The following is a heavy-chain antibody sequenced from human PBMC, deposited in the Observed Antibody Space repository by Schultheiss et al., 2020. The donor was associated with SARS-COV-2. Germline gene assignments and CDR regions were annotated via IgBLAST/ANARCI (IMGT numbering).Heavy chain of an antibody. J-gene: IGHJ4*02. CDR3: ARGRYVAAAGYYFDY. CDR2: IYYSGST. Sequence: SETLSLTCSVSGYSLSGGYICGWIRQAPGKGLEWIGYIYYSGSTYYNPSLKSLGTISVDTSKNQFSLKLSSVTAADTAVYYCARGRYVAAAGYYFDYWGQGTLVTVSS. D-gene: IGHD6-13*01. V-gene: IGHV4-31*01. CDR1: GYSLSGGYI.